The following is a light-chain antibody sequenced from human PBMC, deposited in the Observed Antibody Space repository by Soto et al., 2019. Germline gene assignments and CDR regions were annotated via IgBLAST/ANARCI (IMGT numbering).Light chain of an antibody. CDR1: SSDVGLFNY. Sequence: LTQPASVSGSPGQSITISCTGTSSDVGLFNYVSWYQQHPGRAPKLLIYEVTNRPAGVSNRFSGSKSGNTASLTISGLQAEDEADYYCSSYTSSSTLVFGSGTKVTVL. J-gene: IGLJ1*01. V-gene: IGLV2-14*01. CDR3: SSYTSSSTLV. CDR2: EVT.